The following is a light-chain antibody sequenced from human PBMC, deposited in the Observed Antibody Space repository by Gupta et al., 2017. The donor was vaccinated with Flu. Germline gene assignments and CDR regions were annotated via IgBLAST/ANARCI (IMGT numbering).Light chain of an antibody. J-gene: IGKJ5*01. CDR3: QQYNNWPIT. CDR1: QSISGT. Sequence: EILMTQSPATLSVSPGERATLFGRASQSISGTLAWYQQKPGQAPRLLIYGTSASATGIQARFSGSGSGTEFTLTIISRQSEDFAVYYCQQYNNWPITFGQGTRLEIK. CDR2: GTS. V-gene: IGKV3-15*01.